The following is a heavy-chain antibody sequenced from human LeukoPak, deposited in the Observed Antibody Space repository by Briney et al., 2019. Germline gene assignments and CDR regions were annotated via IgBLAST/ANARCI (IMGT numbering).Heavy chain of an antibody. D-gene: IGHD1-7*01. CDR1: GFTFSSYA. Sequence: GGSLRLSCAASGFTFSSYAMGWVRQAPGKGLEWVSAISGSGGSTYYADSVKGRFTISRDDSKNTLYLQMDSLRAEDTAVYYCAKSPTGTTSWFDPWGQGTLVTVSS. V-gene: IGHV3-23*01. CDR2: ISGSGGST. J-gene: IGHJ5*02. CDR3: AKSPTGTTSWFDP.